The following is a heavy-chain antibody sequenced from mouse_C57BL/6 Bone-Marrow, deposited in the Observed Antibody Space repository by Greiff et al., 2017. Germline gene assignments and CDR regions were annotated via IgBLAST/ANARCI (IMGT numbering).Heavy chain of an antibody. V-gene: IGHV5-12*01. CDR3: ARLTRVAY. Sequence: EVMLVESGGGLVQPGGSLKLSCAASGFTFSDYYMYWVRQTPEKRLEWVAYLSNGGGSTYYPDTVKGRFTISRDNAKNTLYLQMSRLKSEDTSMYYCARLTRVAYWGQGTLVTVSA. J-gene: IGHJ3*01. CDR1: GFTFSDYY. CDR2: LSNGGGST. D-gene: IGHD1-1*01.